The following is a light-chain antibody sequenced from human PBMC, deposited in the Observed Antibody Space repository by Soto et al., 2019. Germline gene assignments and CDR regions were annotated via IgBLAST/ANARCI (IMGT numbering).Light chain of an antibody. Sequence: DIPMTQSASTLSGSVGGRVPNTCRASQTKSSWLAWYQQKPGEDPKLLIYNASTLKSGVPSRVSGSGSGTEFTLTISSLQPDDFATYYCQHYNSYSEAFGQGTKVE. CDR2: NAS. V-gene: IGKV1-5*03. J-gene: IGKJ1*01. CDR3: QHYNSYSEA. CDR1: QTKSSW.